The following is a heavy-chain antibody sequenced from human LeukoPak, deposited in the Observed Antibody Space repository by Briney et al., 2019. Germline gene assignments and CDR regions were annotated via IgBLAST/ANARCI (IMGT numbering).Heavy chain of an antibody. D-gene: IGHD3-3*01. Sequence: GGSLRLSCAASGFTFSSYSMNWVRQAPGKGLEWVSYISSSSSTIYYADSVKGRFTISRDNSKNTLYLQMNSLRAEDTAVYYCARDMIHYDFWSGYYPSPGFDYWGQGTLVTVSS. V-gene: IGHV3-48*01. J-gene: IGHJ4*02. CDR1: GFTFSSYS. CDR3: ARDMIHYDFWSGYYPSPGFDY. CDR2: ISSSSSTI.